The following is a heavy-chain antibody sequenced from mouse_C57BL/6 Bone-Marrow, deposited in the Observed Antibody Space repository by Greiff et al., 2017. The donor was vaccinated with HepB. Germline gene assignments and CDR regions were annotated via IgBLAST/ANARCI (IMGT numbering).Heavy chain of an antibody. V-gene: IGHV14-4*01. CDR1: GFNIKDDY. Sequence: EVQLQQSGAELVRPGASVKLSCTASGFNIKDDYMHWVKQRPEQGLEWIGWIDPENGDTEYASKFQGKATITADTSSNTAYLQLSSLTSEDTAVYYCTLYDYDVRYFDVWGTGTTVTVSS. CDR3: TLYDYDVRYFDV. D-gene: IGHD2-4*01. CDR2: IDPENGDT. J-gene: IGHJ1*03.